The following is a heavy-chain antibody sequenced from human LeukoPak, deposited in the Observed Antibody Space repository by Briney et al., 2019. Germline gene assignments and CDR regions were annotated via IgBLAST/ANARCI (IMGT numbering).Heavy chain of an antibody. V-gene: IGHV4-61*01. CDR3: ARARGCTFGNWFDP. CDR2: SYHSGSS. D-gene: IGHD3-16*01. Sequence: SETLSLTCTVSGGSVSSGTYYWSWIRQAPGKGLEWIGYSYHSGSSRYNPSLKSRVTISLDTSENRFSLRLSSVTAADTAVYYCARARGCTFGNWFDPWGQGTLVIVSS. J-gene: IGHJ5*02. CDR1: GGSVSSGTYY.